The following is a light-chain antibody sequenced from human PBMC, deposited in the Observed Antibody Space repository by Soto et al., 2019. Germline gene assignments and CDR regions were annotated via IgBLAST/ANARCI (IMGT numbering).Light chain of an antibody. CDR1: QSVSTD. CDR2: DAS. J-gene: IGKJ4*01. CDR3: QHPPTS. V-gene: IGKV3-11*01. Sequence: ALAQSPVAPSLSPGERATLSCRAGQSVSTDLAWYQQKPGQAPRLLIYDASNRATGIPVRFAGSGSGTDFALTISSLEPEDFVLYYCQHPPTSFGGGTKVDIK.